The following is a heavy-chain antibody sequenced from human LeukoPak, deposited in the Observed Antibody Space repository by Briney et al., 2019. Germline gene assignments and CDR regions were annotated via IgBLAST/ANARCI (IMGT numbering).Heavy chain of an antibody. V-gene: IGHV4-39*07. CDR2: FYYSGST. J-gene: IGHJ5*02. CDR3: ARENTIFGVAGHWFDP. D-gene: IGHD3-3*01. Sequence: SETLSLTCTVSGGSITSSSYYWGWIRQPPGKGLQWIGSFYYSGSTYYNPSLKSRVTIYVDTSKNQFSLKLSSVTAADTAVYYCARENTIFGVAGHWFDPWGQGTLVTVSS. CDR1: GGSITSSSYY.